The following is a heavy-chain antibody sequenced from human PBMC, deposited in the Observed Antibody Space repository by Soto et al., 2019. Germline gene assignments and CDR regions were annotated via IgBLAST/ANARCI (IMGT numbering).Heavy chain of an antibody. CDR3: AREKGYISGPKNFDS. CDR2: IYDSGSS. CDR1: GGSVSSGDYF. D-gene: IGHD5-12*01. V-gene: IGHV4-30-4*01. Sequence: SETLSLTXTVSGGSVSSGDYFWSWIRQPPGKGLEWIGYIYDSGSSYYNPSLKSRVTMSVDTSKNQFSLKLRSVTAADTAMYYCAREKGYISGPKNFDSWGQGTLVTVSS. J-gene: IGHJ4*02.